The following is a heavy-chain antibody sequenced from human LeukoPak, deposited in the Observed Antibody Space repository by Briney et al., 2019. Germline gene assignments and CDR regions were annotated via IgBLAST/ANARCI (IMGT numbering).Heavy chain of an antibody. V-gene: IGHV3-23*01. D-gene: IGHD3-16*02. Sequence: PGGSLRLSCADSGFTFSNYAMNWVCQAPGKGLGRGSVIRSSGGVDPTYYADSMKGLFTISRDNSKNTLYLQMNSLRAEDTAVYYCARDPGSYDYVWGSYRSSYFDFDYWGQGTLVTVSS. CDR1: GFTFSNYA. J-gene: IGHJ4*02. CDR3: ARDPGSYDYVWGSYRSSYFDFDY. CDR2: IRSSGGVDPT.